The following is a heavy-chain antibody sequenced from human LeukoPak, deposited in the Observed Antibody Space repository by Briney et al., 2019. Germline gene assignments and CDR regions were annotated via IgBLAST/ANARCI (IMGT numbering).Heavy chain of an antibody. CDR1: GYTFTSCY. CDR3: ARGGEHYYYDSSGYPSY. V-gene: IGHV1-46*01. CDR2: INPSGGST. J-gene: IGHJ4*02. D-gene: IGHD3-22*01. Sequence: ASVKVSCKASGYTFTSCYMHWVRQAPGQGLEWMGIINPSGGSTSYAQKFQGRVTMTRDTSTSTVYMELSSLRSEDTAVYYCARGGEHYYYDSSGYPSYWGQGTLVTVSS.